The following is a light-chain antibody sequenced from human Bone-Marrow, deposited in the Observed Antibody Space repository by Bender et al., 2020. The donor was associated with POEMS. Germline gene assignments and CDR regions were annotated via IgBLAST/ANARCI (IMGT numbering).Light chain of an antibody. CDR3: CSYAGSLV. CDR1: SSDVGGYNY. J-gene: IGLJ2*01. CDR2: EVS. Sequence: QSALTQPPSASGSPGQSVTISCTGTSSDVGGYNYVSWYQQHPGKAPKLLIFEVSQRPSGVPDRFSGSKSDNTASLTISGLQADDEADYYCCSYAGSLVFGGGTKLAVL. V-gene: IGLV2-8*01.